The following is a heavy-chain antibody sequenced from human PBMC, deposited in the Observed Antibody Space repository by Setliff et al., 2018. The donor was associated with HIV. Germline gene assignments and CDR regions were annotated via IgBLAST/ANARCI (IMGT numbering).Heavy chain of an antibody. Sequence: PGGSLRLSCAASGFTFSNYAMSWVRQAPGKELEWVGHIKSKTDGGTTDYAAPVKGRFTISRDDSKTTLYLQMNSLKTEGTAVYYCTTEDPWLRFGHWGQGTLVTVSS. D-gene: IGHD5-12*01. CDR2: IKSKTDGGTT. J-gene: IGHJ5*02. CDR1: GFTFSNYA. V-gene: IGHV3-15*01. CDR3: TTEDPWLRFGH.